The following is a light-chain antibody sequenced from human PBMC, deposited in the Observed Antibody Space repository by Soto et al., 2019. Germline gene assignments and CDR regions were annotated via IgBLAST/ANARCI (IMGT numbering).Light chain of an antibody. Sequence: EIVLTQSPATLSLSPGERATLSCRASQAVSNSLAWYRQKPCQAPRLLIYDTSKRATGIPARFSGSGSVTDFTLTISSLEPEDFAVYFCEHRGNWPPLTFGGGTKVEMK. CDR3: EHRGNWPPLT. V-gene: IGKV3-11*01. J-gene: IGKJ4*01. CDR2: DTS. CDR1: QAVSNS.